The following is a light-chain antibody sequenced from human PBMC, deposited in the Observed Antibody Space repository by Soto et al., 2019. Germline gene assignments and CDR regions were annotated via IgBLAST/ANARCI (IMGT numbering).Light chain of an antibody. CDR1: SGHSNYA. Sequence: QPVLTQSPSASASLGASVKLTCTLSSGHSNYAIAWHQQQSEKGPRYLMKLNSDGSHSKGDGIPDRLSGSSSGAERYLTISSIQSEDEADYYCQTWGSGIVVFGGGTKLTVL. CDR2: LNSDGSH. CDR3: QTWGSGIVV. J-gene: IGLJ2*01. V-gene: IGLV4-69*01.